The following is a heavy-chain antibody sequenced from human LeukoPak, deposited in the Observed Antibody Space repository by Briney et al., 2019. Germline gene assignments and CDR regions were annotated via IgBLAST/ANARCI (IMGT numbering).Heavy chain of an antibody. J-gene: IGHJ2*01. V-gene: IGHV1-24*01. CDR2: FDPEEGEK. Sequence: GASVKVSRKVSGYTLTELSMHWVRQAPGKGLEWMGGFDPEEGEKIYAQKLQGRVTMTEDTFTDTAYMELGRLRLEDTAVYYCATYSSSWYGIVSYFDLWGRGTLVTVSS. CDR3: ATYSSSWYGIVSYFDL. CDR1: GYTLTELS. D-gene: IGHD6-13*01.